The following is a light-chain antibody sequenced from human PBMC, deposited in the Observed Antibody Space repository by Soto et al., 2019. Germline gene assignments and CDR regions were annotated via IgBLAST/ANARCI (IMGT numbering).Light chain of an antibody. J-gene: IGLJ1*01. CDR1: SSNIGGNT. CDR2: KNN. Sequence: QSVLTQPPSASGTPGQRVTISCSGSSSNIGGNTVSWYQQLPGTAPKLLLYKNNKRPSGVPARFSGSKSGTSAALAISGLQSEEETDYYCAAWDDSLNGPVFGTGTKLTVL. CDR3: AAWDDSLNGPV. V-gene: IGLV1-44*01.